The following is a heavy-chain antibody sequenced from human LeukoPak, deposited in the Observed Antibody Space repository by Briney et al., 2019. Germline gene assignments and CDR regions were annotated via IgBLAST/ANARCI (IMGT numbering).Heavy chain of an antibody. Sequence: GGSLRLSCAATGFTFNTFAMHWVRQAPGKGLEWLGLISYDGDKQIYPASVKGRFSFSRDNSNNTLYLQMNNLRPEDTALYYCARESHEGATRAYNWFDPWGQGTLVSVSS. CDR1: GFTFNTFA. CDR2: ISYDGDKQ. D-gene: IGHD1-26*01. V-gene: IGHV3-30-3*01. J-gene: IGHJ5*02. CDR3: ARESHEGATRAYNWFDP.